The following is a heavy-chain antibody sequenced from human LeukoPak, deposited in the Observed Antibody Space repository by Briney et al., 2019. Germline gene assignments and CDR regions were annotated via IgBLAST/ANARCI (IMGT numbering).Heavy chain of an antibody. CDR1: GFSFSTYS. V-gene: IGHV3-48*04. D-gene: IGHD3-22*01. CDR2: ISSGSSTI. J-gene: IGHJ4*02. CDR3: ARDPRVVVPTFDY. Sequence: GGSLRLSCAASGFSFSTYSMNWVRQAPGKGLEWVSYISSGSSTIYYADSVKGRFTISRDNAKNSLYLQMNSLRAEDTAVYYCARDPRVVVPTFDYWGQGTLVTVSS.